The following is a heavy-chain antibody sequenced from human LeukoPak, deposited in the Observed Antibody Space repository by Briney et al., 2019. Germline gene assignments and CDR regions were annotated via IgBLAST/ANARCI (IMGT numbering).Heavy chain of an antibody. Sequence: ASVKVSCKASGYTFTSYGISWVRQAPGQGLEWMGWISAYNGNTNYAQKLQGRVTMTTDTSTSTAYMEQRSLRSDDTAVYYCAREGGSSGWHPYYYYGMDVWGQGTTVTVSS. CDR3: AREGGSSGWHPYYYYGMDV. D-gene: IGHD6-19*01. CDR1: GYTFTSYG. V-gene: IGHV1-18*01. J-gene: IGHJ6*02. CDR2: ISAYNGNT.